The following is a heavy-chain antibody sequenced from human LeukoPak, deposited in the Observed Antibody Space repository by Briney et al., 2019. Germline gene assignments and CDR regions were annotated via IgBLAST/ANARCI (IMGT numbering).Heavy chain of an antibody. Sequence: SETLSLTCTVSGGSISSYYWSWIRQPPGKGLEWIGYIYYSGSTNYNPSLKSRVTISVDTSKNQFSLKLSSVTAADTAVYYCARRMRDYYDILTGYYTTGPRYYFDYWGQGTLVTVSS. J-gene: IGHJ4*02. D-gene: IGHD3-9*01. V-gene: IGHV4-59*12. CDR1: GGSISSYY. CDR3: ARRMRDYYDILTGYYTTGPRYYFDY. CDR2: IYYSGST.